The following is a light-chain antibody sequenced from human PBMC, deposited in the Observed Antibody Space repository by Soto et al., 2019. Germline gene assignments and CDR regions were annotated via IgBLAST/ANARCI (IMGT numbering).Light chain of an antibody. CDR1: ETVNSNY. J-gene: IGKJ1*01. CDR3: QQYNNWPRT. Sequence: DIMLTQSPVTLSFSPVHSATGSWRASETVNSNYLAWYQQKRGQAPRLLIHGATTRATGIPARFSGSGSGTEFTLTISSLQSEDFAVYYCQQYNNWPRTFGQGTKVDI. CDR2: GAT. V-gene: IGKV3-15*01.